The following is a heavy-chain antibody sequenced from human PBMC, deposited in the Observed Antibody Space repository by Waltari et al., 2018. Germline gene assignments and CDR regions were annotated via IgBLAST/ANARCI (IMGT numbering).Heavy chain of an antibody. CDR2: VSYSGST. V-gene: IGHV4-59*01. D-gene: IGHD3-10*01. CDR1: VVPISDFY. J-gene: IGHJ5*02. Sequence: QVQLQESGPGLVKPSETLSLTCTVSVVPISDFYWSWIRQPPGKGLEWIGYVSYSGSTNYNPSFKSRVTISVDTSRSQFSLKLTSVTAADTAVYFCARERSMVRGISWFDPWGQGTLVTVSS. CDR3: ARERSMVRGISWFDP.